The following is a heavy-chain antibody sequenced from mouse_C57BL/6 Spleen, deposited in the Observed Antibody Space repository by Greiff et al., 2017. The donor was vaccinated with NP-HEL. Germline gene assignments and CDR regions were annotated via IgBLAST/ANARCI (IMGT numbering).Heavy chain of an antibody. CDR1: GYTFTSYW. Sequence: QVQLQQPGAELVKPGASVKLPCKASGYTFTSYWMQWVKQRPGQGLEWIGEIDPSDSYTNYNQKFKGKATLTVDTSSSTAYMQLSSLTSEDSAVYYCALTGTGGYFDVWGTGTTVTVSS. J-gene: IGHJ1*03. V-gene: IGHV1-50*01. CDR3: ALTGTGGYFDV. D-gene: IGHD4-1*01. CDR2: IDPSDSYT.